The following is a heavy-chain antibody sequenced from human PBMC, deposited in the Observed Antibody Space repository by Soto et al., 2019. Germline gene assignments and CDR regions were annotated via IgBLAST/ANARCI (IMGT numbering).Heavy chain of an antibody. V-gene: IGHV1-46*01. CDR1: GYTFTSYY. CDR2: INPSGGST. D-gene: IGHD6-19*01. J-gene: IGHJ5*01. Sequence: ASVKVSCKASGYTFTSYYMHWVRQAPGQGLEWMGIINPSGGSTSYAQKFQGRVTMTRDTSTSTVYMELSSLRSEDTAVYYCAREASLAVAGYNWFDSWGQGTLVTVSS. CDR3: AREASLAVAGYNWFDS.